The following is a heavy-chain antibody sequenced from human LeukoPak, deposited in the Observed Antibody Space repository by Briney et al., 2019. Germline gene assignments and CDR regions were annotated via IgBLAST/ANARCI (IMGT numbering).Heavy chain of an antibody. CDR1: GFTFSSYA. CDR2: ISGSGGSI. J-gene: IGHJ4*02. V-gene: IGHV3-23*01. D-gene: IGHD3-3*01. CDR3: AKGGGYYDFWSGYLGPNYFDY. Sequence: GGSLRLSCAASGFTFSSYAMSWVRQAPGKGLEWVSAISGSGGSIYYADSVKGRFTISRDNSKNTLYPQMNSLRAEDTAVYYCAKGGGYYDFWSGYLGPNYFDYWGQGTLVTVSS.